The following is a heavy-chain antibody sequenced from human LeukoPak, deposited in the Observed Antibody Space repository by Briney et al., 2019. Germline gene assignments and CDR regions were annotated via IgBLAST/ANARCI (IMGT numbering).Heavy chain of an antibody. CDR1: GGPISSYH. Sequence: SETLSLTCTVSGGPISSYHWTWIRQPPGKGLEWIGEINHSGSTNYNPSLKSRVTISVDTSKNQFSLKLSSVTAADTAVYYCARAGVVAATPYYYYYMDVWGKGTTVTVSS. V-gene: IGHV4-59*08. J-gene: IGHJ6*03. D-gene: IGHD2-15*01. CDR2: INHSGST. CDR3: ARAGVVAATPYYYYYMDV.